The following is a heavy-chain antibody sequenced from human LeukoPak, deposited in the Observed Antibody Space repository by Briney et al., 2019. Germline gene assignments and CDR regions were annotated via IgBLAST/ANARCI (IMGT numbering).Heavy chain of an antibody. CDR3: ARVKRSTTGTMPFDY. CDR2: INPNSGGT. D-gene: IGHD1-1*01. J-gene: IGHJ4*02. Sequence: ASVKVSCKASGYIFTGYYMHWVRRAPGQGLEWMGRINPNSGGTNYAQKFQARVTMTRDTSIRTAYMELSRLRSDDTAVYYCARVKRSTTGTMPFDYWGQGTLVTVSS. V-gene: IGHV1-2*06. CDR1: GYIFTGYY.